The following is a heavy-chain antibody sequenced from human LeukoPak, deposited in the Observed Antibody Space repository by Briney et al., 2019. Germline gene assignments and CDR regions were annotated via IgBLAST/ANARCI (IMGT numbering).Heavy chain of an antibody. Sequence: GASVKVSCKASGGTFSSYAISWVRQAPGQGLEWMGWISAYNGNTNYAQKLQGRVTMTTDTSTSTAYMELRSLRSDDTAVHYCARIPGPIAAHNFDYWGQGTLVTVSS. CDR2: ISAYNGNT. CDR1: GGTFSSYA. D-gene: IGHD6-6*01. J-gene: IGHJ4*02. V-gene: IGHV1-18*01. CDR3: ARIPGPIAAHNFDY.